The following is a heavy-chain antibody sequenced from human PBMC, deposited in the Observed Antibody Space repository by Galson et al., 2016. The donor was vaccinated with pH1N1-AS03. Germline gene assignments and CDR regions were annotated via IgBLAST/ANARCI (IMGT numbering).Heavy chain of an antibody. D-gene: IGHD3-22*01. CDR3: ARAYYYDSCGYYSGVGY. J-gene: IGHJ4*02. Sequence: SLRLSCAASGFTFSDYYMSWIRQAPGKGLEWVSYISSSSSYTNYADSVKGRFTISRDNAKNSLYLQMNSLRAEDTAVYYCARAYYYDSCGYYSGVGYWGQGTLVTVSS. CDR2: ISSSSSYT. CDR1: GFTFSDYY. V-gene: IGHV3-11*06.